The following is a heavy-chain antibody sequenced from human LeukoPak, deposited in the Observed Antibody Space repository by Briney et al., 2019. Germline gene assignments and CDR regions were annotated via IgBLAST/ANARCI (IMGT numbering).Heavy chain of an antibody. V-gene: IGHV3-48*03. Sequence: GGSLRLSCAASRFTFSSYEINWVSQAPGKGLEWVSYTSSSGSIIYYADSVKGRFTISRDNAKNSLYLQMNSLRAEDTAIYYCATGDDFWSGYYQLDYWGQGTLVTVSS. CDR3: ATGDDFWSGYYQLDY. CDR1: RFTFSSYE. D-gene: IGHD3-3*01. CDR2: TSSSGSII. J-gene: IGHJ4*02.